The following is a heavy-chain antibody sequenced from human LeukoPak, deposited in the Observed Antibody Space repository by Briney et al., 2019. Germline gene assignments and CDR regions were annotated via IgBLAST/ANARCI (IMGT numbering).Heavy chain of an antibody. CDR3: AKEQRPRYGSGSSYALDN. D-gene: IGHD3-10*01. CDR2: ISGSGGST. CDR1: GFTFSSYA. V-gene: IGHV3-23*01. J-gene: IGHJ3*02. Sequence: SGGTLRLSCAASGFTFSSYAMSWVRQAPGKGLEWVSDISGSGGSTYYADSVKGRFTIFRDNSENTLYLQMNGLRAEDTAVYYCAKEQRPRYGSGSSYALDNWGQGTMVTVSS.